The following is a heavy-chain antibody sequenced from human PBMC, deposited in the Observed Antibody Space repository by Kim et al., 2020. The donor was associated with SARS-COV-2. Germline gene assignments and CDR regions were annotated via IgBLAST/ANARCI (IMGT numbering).Heavy chain of an antibody. V-gene: IGHV4-61*01. Sequence: SETLSLTCTVSGGSVSSGSYYWSWIRQPPGKGLEWIGYIYYSGSTNYNPSLKSRVTISVDTSKNQFSLKLSSVTAADTAVYYCARADWGAPSDYWGQGTL. CDR1: GGSVSSGSYY. CDR2: IYYSGST. D-gene: IGHD7-27*01. CDR3: ARADWGAPSDY. J-gene: IGHJ4*02.